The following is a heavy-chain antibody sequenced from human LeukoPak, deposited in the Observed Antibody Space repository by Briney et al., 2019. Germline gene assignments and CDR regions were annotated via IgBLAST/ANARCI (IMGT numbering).Heavy chain of an antibody. CDR3: ARPAYCGGDCYSGYDAFDI. CDR1: GGSISSVGYY. V-gene: IGHV4-31*03. D-gene: IGHD2-21*02. Sequence: SDTLSLTCTVSGGSISSVGYYWSWIRQHPGKGLEWIGYIYYSGSTYYNPSLKSRVTISVDTSKNQFSLKLSSVTAADTAVYYCARPAYCGGDCYSGYDAFDIWGQGTMVTVSS. J-gene: IGHJ3*02. CDR2: IYYSGST.